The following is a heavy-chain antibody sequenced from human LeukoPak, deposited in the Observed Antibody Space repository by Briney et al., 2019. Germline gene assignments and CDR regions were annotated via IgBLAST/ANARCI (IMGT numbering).Heavy chain of an antibody. J-gene: IGHJ5*02. Sequence: GGSLRLSCAASGFTFSSYGMHWVRQAPGKGLEWVAVIWYDGSNKYYADSVKGRFTISRDNSKNTLYLQMNSLRAEDTAVYYCARDQGAGAYYYDSNGYLPTSWGQGTLVTVSS. CDR1: GFTFSSYG. V-gene: IGHV3-33*01. D-gene: IGHD3-22*01. CDR3: ARDQGAGAYYYDSNGYLPTS. CDR2: IWYDGSNK.